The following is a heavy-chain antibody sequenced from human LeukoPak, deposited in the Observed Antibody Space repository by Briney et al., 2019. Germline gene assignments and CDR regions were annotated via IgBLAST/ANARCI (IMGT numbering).Heavy chain of an antibody. CDR3: ARWDSGSWYAWFDP. D-gene: IGHD6-13*01. Sequence: PSQTLSLTCTVSGGSISSGDYYWSWIRQPPGKGLEWIGYIYYSGSTYYNPSLKSRVTISVDTSKNQFSLKLSSVTAADTAVYYCARWDSGSWYAWFDPWGQGTLVTVSS. CDR2: IYYSGST. CDR1: GGSISSGDYY. V-gene: IGHV4-30-4*01. J-gene: IGHJ5*02.